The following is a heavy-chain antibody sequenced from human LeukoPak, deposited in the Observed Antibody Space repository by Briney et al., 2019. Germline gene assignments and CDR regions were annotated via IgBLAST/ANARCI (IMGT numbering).Heavy chain of an antibody. CDR3: AREELRQAWFGELSPPD. CDR2: INPSGGST. V-gene: IGHV1-46*03. Sequence: ASVKVSCKASGYTFTSYYMHWVRQAPGQGLEWMGIINPSGGSTIYAQKFQGRVTMTRDTSTSTVYMELSSLRSEDTAVYYCAREELRQAWFGELSPPDWGQGTLVTVSS. CDR1: GYTFTSYY. J-gene: IGHJ4*02. D-gene: IGHD3-10*01.